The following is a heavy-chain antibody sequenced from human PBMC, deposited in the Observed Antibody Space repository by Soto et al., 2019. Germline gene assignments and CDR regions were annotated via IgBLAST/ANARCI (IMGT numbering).Heavy chain of an antibody. J-gene: IGHJ5*02. V-gene: IGHV4-30-2*01. CDR3: ARAKDYYGSGSYRGVNWFDP. CDR2: IYHSGST. Sequence: SETLSLTCAVSGGSISSGGYSWSWILQPPGKGLEWIGYIYHSGSTYYNPSLKSRVTISVDRSKNQFSLKLSSVTAADTAVYYCARAKDYYGSGSYRGVNWFDPWGQGTLVTVSS. D-gene: IGHD3-10*01. CDR1: GGSISSGGYS.